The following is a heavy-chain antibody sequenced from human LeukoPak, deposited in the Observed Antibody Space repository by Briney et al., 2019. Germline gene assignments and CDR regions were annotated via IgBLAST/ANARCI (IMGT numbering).Heavy chain of an antibody. Sequence: GGSLRLSCAASGFTFTSYSMNWVRQAPGKGLEWVAVIWYDGSNKYYADSVKGRFTISRDNSKNTLYLQMNSLRAEDTAVYYCARDLSGRFDPWGQGTLVTVSS. CDR1: GFTFTSYS. V-gene: IGHV3-33*08. CDR3: ARDLSGRFDP. D-gene: IGHD5-12*01. CDR2: IWYDGSNK. J-gene: IGHJ5*02.